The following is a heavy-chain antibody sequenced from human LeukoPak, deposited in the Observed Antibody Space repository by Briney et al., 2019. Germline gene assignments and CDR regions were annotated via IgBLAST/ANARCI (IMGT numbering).Heavy chain of an antibody. CDR3: ARDMSIAAAGTHRGDY. V-gene: IGHV3-21*01. J-gene: IGHJ4*02. Sequence: GGSLRLSCAASGFTFSSYSMNWVRQAPGKGLEWVSSIGSSSSYIYYADSVKGRFTISRDNAKNSLYLQMNSLRAEDTAVYYCARDMSIAAAGTHRGDYWGQGTLVTVSS. CDR2: IGSSSSYI. D-gene: IGHD6-13*01. CDR1: GFTFSSYS.